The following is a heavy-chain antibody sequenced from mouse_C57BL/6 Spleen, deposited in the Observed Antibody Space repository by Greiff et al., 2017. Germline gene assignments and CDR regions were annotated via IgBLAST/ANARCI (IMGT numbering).Heavy chain of an antibody. CDR3: VPLGYSNYKDY. V-gene: IGHV1-64*01. J-gene: IGHJ2*01. D-gene: IGHD2-5*01. CDR2: IHPNSGST. CDR1: GYTFTSYW. Sequence: QVQLQQPGAELVKPGASVKLSCKASGYTFTSYWMHWVKQRPGQGLEWIGMIHPNSGSTNYNEKFKSKATLTVDKSSSTAYMQLSSLTSEDSAVYYCVPLGYSNYKDYWGQGTTLTVSS.